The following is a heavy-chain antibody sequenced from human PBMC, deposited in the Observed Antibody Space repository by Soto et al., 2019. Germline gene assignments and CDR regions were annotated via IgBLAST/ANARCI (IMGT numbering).Heavy chain of an antibody. V-gene: IGHV1-24*01. Sequence: ASVKVSCKVSGYTLTELSMHWVRQAPGKGLEWMGGFDPEDGETIYAQKFQGRVTMTEDTSTDTAYMELSSLRSEGTVVYYCATGSHCISTSCYGGWFDPWGQGTLVTVSS. CDR3: ATGSHCISTSCYGGWFDP. CDR2: FDPEDGET. J-gene: IGHJ5*02. CDR1: GYTLTELS. D-gene: IGHD2-2*01.